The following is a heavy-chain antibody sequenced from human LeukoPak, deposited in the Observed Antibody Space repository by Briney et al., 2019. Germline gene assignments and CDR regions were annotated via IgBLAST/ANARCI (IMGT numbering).Heavy chain of an antibody. Sequence: GGSLRLSCVASGFSFTNAWMNWVRQAPGKGLEWIGRSKSKTDGGTTEYAAPVKGRFTISRDDSKNTLYLQMNSLKSEDTAVYYCTTRHYGDVDYWGQGTLVTVSS. D-gene: IGHD4-17*01. CDR1: GFSFTNAW. CDR3: TTRHYGDVDY. J-gene: IGHJ4*02. V-gene: IGHV3-15*01. CDR2: SKSKTDGGTT.